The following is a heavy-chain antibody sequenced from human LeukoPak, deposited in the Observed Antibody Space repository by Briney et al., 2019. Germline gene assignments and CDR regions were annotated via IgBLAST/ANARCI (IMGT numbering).Heavy chain of an antibody. D-gene: IGHD6-6*01. CDR3: ARAYSSSSGRYYYYYMDV. J-gene: IGHJ6*03. Sequence: SETLSLTCTVSGGSISSGSYYWSWIRQPAGKGLEWIGRIYTSGSTNYNPSLKSRVTISVDTSKNQFSLKLSSVTAADTAVYYCARAYSSSSGRYYYYYMDVWGKGTTVTVSS. V-gene: IGHV4-61*02. CDR2: IYTSGST. CDR1: GGSISSGSYY.